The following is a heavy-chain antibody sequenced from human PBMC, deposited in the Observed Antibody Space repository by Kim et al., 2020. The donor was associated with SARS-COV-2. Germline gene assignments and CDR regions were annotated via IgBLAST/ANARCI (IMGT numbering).Heavy chain of an antibody. CDR2: IRWNSGSI. J-gene: IGHJ2*01. D-gene: IGHD2-8*01. CDR3: AKGSVCYEYWYFDL. CDR1: GFTFDDYA. Sequence: GGSLRLSCAASGFTFDDYAMHWVRQAPGKGLEWVSGIRWNSGSIGYADSVKGRFTISRDNAKNSLYLQMNSLRAEDTALYYCAKGSVCYEYWYFDLWGRGTLVTVSS. V-gene: IGHV3-9*01.